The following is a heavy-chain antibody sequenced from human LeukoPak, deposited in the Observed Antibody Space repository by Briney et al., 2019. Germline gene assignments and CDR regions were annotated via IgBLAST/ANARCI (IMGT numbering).Heavy chain of an antibody. J-gene: IGHJ4*02. Sequence: GGSLRLSCAASGFTFSSYAMSWVRQAPGKGLEWVSAISGSGGSTYYADSVKGRFTISRDNSKNTLYLQMNSLRAEDTAVYYCAKSAPVLRYFDSPNPMWGQGTLVTVSS. D-gene: IGHD3-9*01. CDR3: AKSAPVLRYFDSPNPM. V-gene: IGHV3-23*01. CDR2: ISGSGGST. CDR1: GFTFSSYA.